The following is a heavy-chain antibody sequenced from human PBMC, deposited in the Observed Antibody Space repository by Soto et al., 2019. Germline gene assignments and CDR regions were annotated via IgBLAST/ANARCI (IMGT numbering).Heavy chain of an antibody. Sequence: SETLSLTCAVSGGSISSGGYSWSWIRQPPGKGLEWIGYIYHSGSTYYNPSLKSRVTISVDRSKNQFSLKLSSVTAADTAVYYRARQTGTYSYYYGMDVWGKGTRVTFP. CDR3: ARQTGTYSYYYGMDV. D-gene: IGHD3-9*01. V-gene: IGHV4-30-2*01. J-gene: IGHJ6*04. CDR2: IYHSGST. CDR1: GGSISSGGYS.